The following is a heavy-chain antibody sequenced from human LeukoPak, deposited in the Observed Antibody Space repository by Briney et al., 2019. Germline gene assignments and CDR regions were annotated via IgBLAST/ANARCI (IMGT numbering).Heavy chain of an antibody. CDR1: GFTFRTYS. CDR2: VSADGRTQ. D-gene: IGHD6-25*01. J-gene: IGHJ4*02. V-gene: IGHV3-30*03. Sequence: GRSLRLSCAASGFTFRTYSIHWVRQAPGKGLEWVTVVSADGRTQLYSDSVKGRFTISRDNSLNTLHLQMNSLRVEDTAIYYCSSATSMTTITTDHWGQGTLVTVSS. CDR3: SSATSMTTITTDH.